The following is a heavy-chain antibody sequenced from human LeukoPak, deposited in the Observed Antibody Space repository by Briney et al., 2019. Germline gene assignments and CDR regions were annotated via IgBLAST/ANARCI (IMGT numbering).Heavy chain of an antibody. V-gene: IGHV3-23*01. J-gene: IGHJ3*02. CDR3: AKEWAPDIVVVLGAFDI. CDR2: ISGSGGST. CDR1: GFTFSSYG. D-gene: IGHD2-2*01. Sequence: GGSLRLSCAASGFTFSSYGMSWVRQAPGKGLEWVSAISGSGGSTYYADSVKGRFTISRDNSKNTLYLQMNSLRAEDTAVYYCAKEWAPDIVVVLGAFDIWGQGTMDTVSS.